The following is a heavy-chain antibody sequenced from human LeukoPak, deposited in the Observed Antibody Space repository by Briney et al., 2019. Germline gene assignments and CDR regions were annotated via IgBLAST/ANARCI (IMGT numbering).Heavy chain of an antibody. V-gene: IGHV1-2*02. J-gene: IGHJ6*02. Sequence: ASLKVFCKASGYSFTAYHMHWVRQAPGQGLEWMGWINPNSGVTNFAQSFQGRVTMTRDTSISTAYMELSLLRSDDTAVYFCAREYYYDDSGKGMDVWGQGTTVTVSS. CDR3: AREYYYDDSGKGMDV. CDR1: GYSFTAYH. CDR2: INPNSGVT. D-gene: IGHD3-22*01.